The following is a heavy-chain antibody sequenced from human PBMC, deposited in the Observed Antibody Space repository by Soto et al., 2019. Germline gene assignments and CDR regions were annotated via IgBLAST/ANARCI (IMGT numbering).Heavy chain of an antibody. CDR3: ARRV. V-gene: IGHV3-23*01. CDR1: GFTFSSYP. J-gene: IGHJ4*02. CDR2: ISAGGDST. Sequence: EVQLLESGGGWVQPGGSLRLSCATSGFTFSSYPMNWVRQAPGKGLEWVSGISAGGDSTYYADSVKGRFTIFRDNSKNSVCLQMNSLRAEDTAVYYCARRVWGQGTLVTVSS.